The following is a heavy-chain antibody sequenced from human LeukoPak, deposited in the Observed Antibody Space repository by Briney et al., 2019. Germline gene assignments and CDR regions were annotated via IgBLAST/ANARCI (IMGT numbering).Heavy chain of an antibody. D-gene: IGHD2-21*02. CDR1: GGSVRSGSYY. Sequence: SETLSLTCTVSGGSVRSGSYYWSWIRQPPGKGLEWIRYIYYSGSTNYNPSLKSRVTISVDTSKNQFSLKLSSVTAADTAVYYCARFCGGDCYSAVHAFDIWGQGTMVTVSS. V-gene: IGHV4-61*01. CDR2: IYYSGST. CDR3: ARFCGGDCYSAVHAFDI. J-gene: IGHJ3*02.